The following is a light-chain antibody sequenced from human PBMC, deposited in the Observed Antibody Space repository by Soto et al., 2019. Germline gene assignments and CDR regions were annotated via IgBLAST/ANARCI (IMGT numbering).Light chain of an antibody. CDR2: DTS. J-gene: IGKJ1*01. Sequence: EIVLTQSPATLSLSPGDRATLSCRASQSVRSYLAWYQGKPGQVPRLLIYDTSSRATGIPARFSGSGSGTDFTLTISSLEPEDFAVYYCQHRNNWPWTFGQGTKVEIK. CDR1: QSVRSY. V-gene: IGKV3-11*01. CDR3: QHRNNWPWT.